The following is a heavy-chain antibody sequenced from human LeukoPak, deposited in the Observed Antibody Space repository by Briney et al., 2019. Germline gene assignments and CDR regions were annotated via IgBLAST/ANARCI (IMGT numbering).Heavy chain of an antibody. CDR2: ISSDGTNK. CDR3: ARSNVGGSYYPDAFDI. CDR1: GFTLSSFA. V-gene: IGHV3-30-3*01. J-gene: IGHJ3*02. D-gene: IGHD1-26*01. Sequence: PGGSLKLSCAASGFTLSSFAMHWVRQAPGKGLEGVAVISSDGTNKYNADSVKGRFTISRDNSKNTLYLQMSSLRAEDTAMYYCARSNVGGSYYPDAFDIWGQGTMVTVSS.